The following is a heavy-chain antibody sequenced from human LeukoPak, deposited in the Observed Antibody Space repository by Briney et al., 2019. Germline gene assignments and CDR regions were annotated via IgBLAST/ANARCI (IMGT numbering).Heavy chain of an antibody. Sequence: PGGSLRLSCAASGFTFSSNAMSWVRQAPGEGLEWVSGFSGSGVGIYYADSVKGRFTISRDNSKNTLYLEMNSLGVEDTAVYYCAKDGFCRSTSCLKPLYYFDYWGQGTLVTVSS. CDR2: FSGSGVGI. D-gene: IGHD2-2*01. J-gene: IGHJ4*02. V-gene: IGHV3-23*01. CDR1: GFTFSSNA. CDR3: AKDGFCRSTSCLKPLYYFDY.